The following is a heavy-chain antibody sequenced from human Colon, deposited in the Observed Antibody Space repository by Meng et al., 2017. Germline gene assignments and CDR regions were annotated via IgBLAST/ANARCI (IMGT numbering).Heavy chain of an antibody. CDR1: GASITTRNW. CDR2: VFHTGGT. D-gene: IGHD3-16*01. Sequence: QVHPQESGPGLVKPSETLSLTCAVSGASITTRNWWNWVRQAPGKGLEWIGDVFHTGGTSYNPSLESRLTISVDRSKNQFYLNLRSVTAADTAIYYCARGGDWGFDYWGPGTLVTVSS. V-gene: IGHV4-4*02. CDR3: ARGGDWGFDY. J-gene: IGHJ4*02.